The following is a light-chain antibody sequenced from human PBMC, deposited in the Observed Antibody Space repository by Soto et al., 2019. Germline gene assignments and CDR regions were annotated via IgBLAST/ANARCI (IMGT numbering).Light chain of an antibody. V-gene: IGKV3-20*01. CDR2: GAS. J-gene: IGKJ1*01. CDR3: QHYGSSLWT. CDR1: QSVSSSY. Sequence: EIVLTQSPGTLSVSPGERATLSCRASQSVSSSYLAWYQQKPGQAPRLLIYGASSRATGIPDRFSGSGSGTDFTLTISRVEPEDFAVYYCQHYGSSLWTFGQGTKVEIK.